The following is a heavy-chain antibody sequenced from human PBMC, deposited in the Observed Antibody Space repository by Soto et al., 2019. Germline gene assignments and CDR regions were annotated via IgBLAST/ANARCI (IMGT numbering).Heavy chain of an antibody. Sequence: EVQLVESGGGLVTPGGSLRLSCAASGFSFSTYAMNWVRQAPGKGLEWVSFISSSGRYIYYADSVRGRFSISRDNAKNSLSLQMNSLRAEDTAVYYCARDLLRFLEWVSWGQGTLVTVSS. CDR3: ARDLLRFLEWVS. CDR1: GFSFSTYA. V-gene: IGHV3-21*02. J-gene: IGHJ5*02. CDR2: ISSSGRYI. D-gene: IGHD3-3*01.